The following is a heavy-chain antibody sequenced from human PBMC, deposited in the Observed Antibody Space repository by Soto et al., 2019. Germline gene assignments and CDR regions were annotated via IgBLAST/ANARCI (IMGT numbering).Heavy chain of an antibody. V-gene: IGHV3-30*04. CDR3: ARERGIVATGTFSY. D-gene: IGHD6-13*01. CDR1: GFTFRNYA. Sequence: QVQLVESGGGVVQPGRSLRLSCAASGFTFRNYAMYWVRQAPNKGLEWVAVISYDGRSKYYAYSVKGRFTISRDSSKNTLALQRNSLRAEDTAGYYCARERGIVATGTFSYWGQGTLVTVSS. J-gene: IGHJ4*02. CDR2: ISYDGRSK.